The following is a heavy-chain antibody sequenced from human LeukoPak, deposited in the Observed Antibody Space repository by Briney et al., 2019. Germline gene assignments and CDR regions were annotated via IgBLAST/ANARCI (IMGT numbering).Heavy chain of an antibody. CDR2: IYYSGST. D-gene: IGHD3-10*01. CDR1: GGSISSSSYY. V-gene: IGHV4-39*01. Sequence: PSETLSLTCTVSGGSISSSSYYWGWIRQPPGKGLEWIGSIYYSGSTYYNPSLKSRVTISVDTSKNQFSLKLSSVTAADTAVYYCARAFNYGPALDWGQGTLVTVSS. J-gene: IGHJ4*02. CDR3: ARAFNYGPALD.